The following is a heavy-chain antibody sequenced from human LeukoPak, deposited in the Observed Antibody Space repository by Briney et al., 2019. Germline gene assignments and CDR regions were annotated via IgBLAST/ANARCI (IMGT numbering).Heavy chain of an antibody. CDR3: ARLTSSWYQDWYFDL. CDR1: GGSINSITNY. Sequence: PSETLSLTCTVSGGSINSITNYWGWIRQPPGKGLEWIGSIYYSGSTYYNPSLKSRVTISIDTSKNQFSLKLSSVTATDTAVYYCARLTSSWYQDWYFDLWGRGTLVTVSS. D-gene: IGHD6-13*01. J-gene: IGHJ2*01. V-gene: IGHV4-39*07. CDR2: IYYSGST.